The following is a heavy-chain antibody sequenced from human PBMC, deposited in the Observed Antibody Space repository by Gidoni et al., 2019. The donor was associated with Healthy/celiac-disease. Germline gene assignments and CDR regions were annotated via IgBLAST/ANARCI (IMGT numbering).Heavy chain of an antibody. Sequence: EVQLVESGGGLVQPGGSLRLSCAASGFTFSSYWMSWVRQAPGKGLEWVANIKQDGSEKYYVDSVKGRFTISRDNAKNSLYLQMNSLRAEDTAVYYCARMGRLLGYCSGGSCYSAFDIWGQGTMVTVSS. CDR2: IKQDGSEK. V-gene: IGHV3-7*01. CDR1: GFTFSSYW. D-gene: IGHD2-15*01. J-gene: IGHJ3*02. CDR3: ARMGRLLGYCSGGSCYSAFDI.